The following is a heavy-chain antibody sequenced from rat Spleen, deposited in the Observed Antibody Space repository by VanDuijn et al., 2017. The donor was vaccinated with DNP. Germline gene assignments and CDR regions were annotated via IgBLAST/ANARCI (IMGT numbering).Heavy chain of an antibody. CDR1: GFSLTSYH. V-gene: IGHV2-41*01. D-gene: IGHD4-3*01. J-gene: IGHJ4*01. CDR3: ARDLIIRDTTSAMDV. Sequence: QVQLKESGPGLVQPSQTLSLTCTVSGFSLTSYHVHWVRQPPGKGLEWMGVIWNNGGTRYNSALKSRLSITKDTSKSQVFLKLSSLQTEDTATYYCARDLIIRDTTSAMDVWGQGTSVTVSS. CDR2: IWNNGGT.